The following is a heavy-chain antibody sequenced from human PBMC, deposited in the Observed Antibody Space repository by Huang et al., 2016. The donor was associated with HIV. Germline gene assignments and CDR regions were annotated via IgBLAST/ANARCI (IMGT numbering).Heavy chain of an antibody. Sequence: ESGPGLVKPSETLSLTCTVSGGSISNSIYYWGWIRQAPGKGLEWIGSIHYSGTTYYNLSLKSRVSISVDTYKNDFSLKLSSVTAADTAVYYCARRFYSTGWKGKKHWYFDLWGRGTLVSVSS. D-gene: IGHD6-19*01. CDR3: ARRFYSTGWKGKKHWYFDL. CDR2: IHYSGTT. CDR1: GGSISNSIYY. V-gene: IGHV4-39*02. J-gene: IGHJ2*01.